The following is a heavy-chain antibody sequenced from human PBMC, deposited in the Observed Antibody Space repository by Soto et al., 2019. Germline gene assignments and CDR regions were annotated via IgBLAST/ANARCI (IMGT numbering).Heavy chain of an antibody. CDR3: AKDGYDSSGYYFDNFDY. J-gene: IGHJ4*02. CDR2: ISGSGGST. V-gene: IGHV3-23*01. D-gene: IGHD3-22*01. Sequence: GGSLRLSCAASGFTFSSYAMSWVRQAPGKGLEWVSAISGSGGSTYYADSVKGRFTISRDNSKNTLYLQMNSLRAEDTAVYYCAKDGYDSSGYYFDNFDYWGQGTLVTVSS. CDR1: GFTFSSYA.